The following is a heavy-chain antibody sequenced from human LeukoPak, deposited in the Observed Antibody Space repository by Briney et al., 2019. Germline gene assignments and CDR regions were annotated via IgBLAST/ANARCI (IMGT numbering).Heavy chain of an antibody. CDR1: GFTFSSYG. D-gene: IGHD3-22*01. J-gene: IGHJ6*02. CDR3: AKDLSNYDSSGYSPYYYYGMDV. V-gene: IGHV3-30*18. Sequence: GGSLRLSCAASGFTFSSYGMHWVRQAPGKGLECVAVISYDGSNKYYADSVKGRFTISRDNSKNTLYLQMNRLRAEDTAVYYCAKDLSNYDSSGYSPYYYYGMDVWGQGTTVTVSS. CDR2: ISYDGSNK.